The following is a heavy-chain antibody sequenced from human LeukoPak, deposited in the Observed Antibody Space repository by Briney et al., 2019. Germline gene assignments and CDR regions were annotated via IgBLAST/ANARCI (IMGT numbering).Heavy chain of an antibody. V-gene: IGHV3-30*04. D-gene: IGHD2-2*01. CDR2: ISYDGSNK. CDR3: ARSTVPDARWRAFDI. Sequence: GRSLRLSCAASGFTFSSYAMHWVRQAPGKGLEWVAVISYDGSNKYYADSVKGRFTISRDNSKNTLYLQMNSLRAEDTAVYYCARSTVPDARWRAFDIWGQGTVVTVSS. CDR1: GFTFSSYA. J-gene: IGHJ3*02.